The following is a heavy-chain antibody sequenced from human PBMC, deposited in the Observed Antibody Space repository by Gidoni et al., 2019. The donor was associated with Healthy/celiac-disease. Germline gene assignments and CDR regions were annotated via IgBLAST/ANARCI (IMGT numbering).Heavy chain of an antibody. CDR2: IIPIFGTA. CDR1: GGPFSSYP. Sequence: QVQLVQSGSEVQKPGSSGKVSCKASGGPFSSYPISWVRQAPGQGLEWVGGIIPIFGTANYAQKFQGRGTITADESTSTAYMELSSLISEDTAVYYCARDCDRTSSSFGYWGQGTLVTVSS. CDR3: ARDCDRTSSSFGY. J-gene: IGHJ4*02. D-gene: IGHD6-6*01. V-gene: IGHV1-69*01.